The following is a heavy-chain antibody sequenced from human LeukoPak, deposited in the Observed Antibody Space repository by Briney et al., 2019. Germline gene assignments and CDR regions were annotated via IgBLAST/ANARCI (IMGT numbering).Heavy chain of an antibody. CDR1: GGSFSGYY. V-gene: IGHV4-34*01. Sequence: SETLSLTWAVYGGSFSGYYWSWIRQPPGKGLEWIGEINHSGSTNYNPSLKSRVTISVDTSKNQFSLKLSSVTAADTAVYYCASEPYYYDSSGYYWGYFDYWGQGTLVTVSS. D-gene: IGHD3-22*01. CDR3: ASEPYYYDSSGYYWGYFDY. J-gene: IGHJ4*02. CDR2: INHSGST.